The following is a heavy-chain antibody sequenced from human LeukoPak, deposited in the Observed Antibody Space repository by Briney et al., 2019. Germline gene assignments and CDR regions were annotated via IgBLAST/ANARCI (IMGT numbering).Heavy chain of an antibody. D-gene: IGHD5-12*01. CDR1: GGSFSGYY. V-gene: IGHV4-34*01. CDR3: ARDSRGGYAY. J-gene: IGHJ4*02. Sequence: SETLSLTRAVYGGSFSGYYWSWIRQPPGKGLEWIGEINHSGSTNYNPSLKSRVTISVDTSKNQFSLKLSSVTAADTAVYYCARDSRGGYAYWGQGTLVTVSS. CDR2: INHSGST.